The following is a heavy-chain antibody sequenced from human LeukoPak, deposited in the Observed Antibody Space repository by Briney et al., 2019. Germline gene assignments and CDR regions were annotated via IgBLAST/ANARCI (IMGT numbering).Heavy chain of an antibody. CDR3: ARDGQANYYVSSGYPYYFDY. CDR1: GYTFTSYG. Sequence: ASVKVSCKASGYTFTSYGISWVRQAPGQGLEWMGWISAYNGNTNYAQKLQGRVTMTTDTSTSTAYMELRSLRSDDTAVYYCARDGQANYYVSSGYPYYFDYWGQGTLVTVSS. D-gene: IGHD3-22*01. J-gene: IGHJ4*02. CDR2: ISAYNGNT. V-gene: IGHV1-18*01.